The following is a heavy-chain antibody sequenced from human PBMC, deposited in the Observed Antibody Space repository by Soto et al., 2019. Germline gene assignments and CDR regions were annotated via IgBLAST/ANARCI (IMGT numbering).Heavy chain of an antibody. Sequence: SETLSLTCAVYGGSFSGYYWSWIRQPPGKGLEWIGEINHSGSTNYNPSLKSRVTISVDTSKNQFSLKLSSVTAADTAVYYCARGAYCSSTSCPYYYYGMDVWGQGTTVTVSS. D-gene: IGHD2-2*01. CDR1: GGSFSGYY. CDR2: INHSGST. J-gene: IGHJ6*02. V-gene: IGHV4-34*01. CDR3: ARGAYCSSTSCPYYYYGMDV.